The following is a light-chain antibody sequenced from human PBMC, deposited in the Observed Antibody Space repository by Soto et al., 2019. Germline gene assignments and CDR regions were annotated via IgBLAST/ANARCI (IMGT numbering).Light chain of an antibody. Sequence: QTVVTQPPSVSGAPGQRITISCTGSSSNIGAGYGVHWYQHLPGTAPKLLIFDNNNRPSGVPDRFSGSKSGTSASLASTGLQAEDEADYYCQSFDSSLSVVVFGGGTKLTVL. V-gene: IGLV1-40*01. CDR3: QSFDSSLSVVV. CDR1: SSNIGAGYG. CDR2: DNN. J-gene: IGLJ2*01.